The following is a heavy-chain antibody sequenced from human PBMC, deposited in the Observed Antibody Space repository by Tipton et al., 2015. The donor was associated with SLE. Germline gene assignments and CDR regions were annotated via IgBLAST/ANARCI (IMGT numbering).Heavy chain of an antibody. D-gene: IGHD3-16*01. CDR2: ISYFGGT. Sequence: TLSLTCTVSGGSISSSGYYWSWIRQLPGKGLEWIGYISYFGGTYYNPSLRGRVTISVDTSETQFSLKLTSVTAADTAVYYCAVHSGGIARADHWGQGTPVTFSS. V-gene: IGHV4-31*03. CDR1: GGSISSSGYY. J-gene: IGHJ4*02. CDR3: AVHSGGIARADH.